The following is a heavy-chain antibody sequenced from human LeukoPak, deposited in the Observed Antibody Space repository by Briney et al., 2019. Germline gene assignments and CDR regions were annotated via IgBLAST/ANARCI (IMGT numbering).Heavy chain of an antibody. D-gene: IGHD3-16*01. CDR2: IFSSGST. CDR1: GGFINNNF. CDR3: ARNKIGGGLAYFDY. Sequence: PSETLSLTCTVSGGFINNNFWGWIRHPAGERLEWIGRIFSSGSTYYNPAFKSRVTMSVDTSKNQFSLKLTSLTAADTAVYYCARNKIGGGLAYFDYWGQGTLVTVSS. J-gene: IGHJ4*02. V-gene: IGHV4-4*07.